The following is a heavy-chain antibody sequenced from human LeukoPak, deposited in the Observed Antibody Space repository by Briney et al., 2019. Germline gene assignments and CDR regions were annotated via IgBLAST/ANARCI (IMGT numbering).Heavy chain of an antibody. J-gene: IGHJ1*01. V-gene: IGHV3-53*01. CDR1: GFTVINNY. CDR2: IYSGGRT. CDR3: AMGATGEYSQL. D-gene: IGHD1-26*01. Sequence: GGSLRLSCAASGFTVINNYLTCVRQAPGKGLEWVSDIYSGGRTHFADSVKGRFTISRDSSKNTLYLQMNSLRAEDTAVYYCAMGATGEYSQLWGQGTLVTVSS.